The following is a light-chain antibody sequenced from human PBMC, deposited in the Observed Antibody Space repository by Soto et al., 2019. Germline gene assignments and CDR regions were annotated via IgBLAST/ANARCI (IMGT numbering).Light chain of an antibody. J-gene: IGKJ5*01. Sequence: EIVWTQSPATLSLSPGEGATLSCRASQGIGSTLAWYQPKPGQTPSLRIYGASTRATGVPARFSGSASGTEFTLTISSMQPDDFATYYCQQYNTYSTFGQGTRLEIK. V-gene: IGKV3-15*01. CDR3: QQYNTYST. CDR2: GAS. CDR1: QGIGST.